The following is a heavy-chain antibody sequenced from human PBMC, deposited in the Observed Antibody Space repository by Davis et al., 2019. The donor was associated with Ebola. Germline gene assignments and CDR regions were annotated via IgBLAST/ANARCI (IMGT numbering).Heavy chain of an antibody. D-gene: IGHD4-17*01. CDR1: GGTFSSYA. J-gene: IGHJ3*01. Sequence: AASVKVSCKASGGTFSSYAISWVRQAPGQGLEWIGWISAYNGNTNYAQKLQGRVTMTTDTSTSTAYMELRSLRSDDTAVYYCARDGLRALWGQGTMVTVSS. CDR3: ARDGLRAL. V-gene: IGHV1-18*01. CDR2: ISAYNGNT.